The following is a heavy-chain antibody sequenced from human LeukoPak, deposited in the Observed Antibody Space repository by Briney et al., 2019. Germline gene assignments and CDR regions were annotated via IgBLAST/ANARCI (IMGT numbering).Heavy chain of an antibody. J-gene: IGHJ5*02. D-gene: IGHD3-10*01. CDR1: GGSISSGGYY. CDR3: ARDLGILWFGELQNNWFDP. V-gene: IGHV4-31*03. Sequence: PSQTLTLTCTVSGGSISSGGYYWSWIRQHPGKGLEWIGYIYYSGSTYNNPSLKSRVTISVDTSKNQFSLKLSSVTAADTAVYYCARDLGILWFGELQNNWFDPWGQGTLVTVSS. CDR2: IYYSGST.